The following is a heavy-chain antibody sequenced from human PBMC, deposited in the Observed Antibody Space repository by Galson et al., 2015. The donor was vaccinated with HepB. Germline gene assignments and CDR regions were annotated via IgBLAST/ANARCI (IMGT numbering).Heavy chain of an antibody. J-gene: IGHJ6*03. CDR3: ARVPTIDPLRGGNYYYYMDV. Sequence: SVKVSCKASGYTFTSYDINWVRQATGQGLEWMGWMNPNSGNTGYAQKFQGRVTMTRNTSISTAYMELSSLRSEDTAVYYCARVPTIDPLRGGNYYYYMDVWGKGTTVTVSS. V-gene: IGHV1-8*01. CDR1: GYTFTSYD. CDR2: MNPNSGNT. D-gene: IGHD5-24*01.